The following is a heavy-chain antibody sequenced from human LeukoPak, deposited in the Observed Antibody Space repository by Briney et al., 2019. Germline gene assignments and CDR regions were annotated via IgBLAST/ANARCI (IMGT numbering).Heavy chain of an antibody. CDR1: GFSINTDYY. V-gene: IGHV4-38-2*02. CDR3: ARDHWLFSSKTWYYYGMDV. J-gene: IGHJ6*02. Sequence: PSETLSFTCSVSGFSINTDYYWGWIRQPPGKGLEWLGSVSRSGSTFYNPSLKSRLSMSVDTSKNLFSLILTSVSASDTAIYYCARDHWLFSSKTWYYYGMDVWGQGTTVTVSS. D-gene: IGHD3-9*01. CDR2: VSRSGST.